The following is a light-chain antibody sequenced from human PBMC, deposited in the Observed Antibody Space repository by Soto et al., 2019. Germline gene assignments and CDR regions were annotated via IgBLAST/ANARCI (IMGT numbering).Light chain of an antibody. Sequence: DIQMTQSPSSLSASLGDRVTITCRTSQNIYNSLNWYQQKAGRAPAVLIYGASNLQGGVPLRFSGSGSGTDFTLTISGLQPEDSATYYCQESRSALWGTCGQG. CDR2: GAS. J-gene: IGKJ1*01. V-gene: IGKV1-39*01. CDR3: QESRSALWGT. CDR1: QNIYNS.